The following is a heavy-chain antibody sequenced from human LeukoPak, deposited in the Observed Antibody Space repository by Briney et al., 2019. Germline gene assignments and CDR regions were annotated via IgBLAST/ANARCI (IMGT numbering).Heavy chain of an antibody. CDR1: GGSISSGGYD. V-gene: IGHV4-30-2*01. D-gene: IGHD2-8*01. CDR3: AGQTKEGRLYYFDY. Sequence: SETRSLTCTVSGGSISSGGYDWSWIRQPPGKGLEWIGYIYRGGGTNYNPSLKRRVTVSMDRSKHQFSLKLSSVTAADTAVYFCAGQTKEGRLYYFDYWGQGTLVTVSS. J-gene: IGHJ4*02. CDR2: IYRGGGT.